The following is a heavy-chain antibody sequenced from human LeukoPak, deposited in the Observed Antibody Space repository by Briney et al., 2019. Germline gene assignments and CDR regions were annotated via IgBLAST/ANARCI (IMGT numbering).Heavy chain of an antibody. J-gene: IGHJ5*02. CDR1: GASISSGSYY. Sequence: SSETLSLTCTVSGASISSGSYYWSRIRQPAGKGLEWIGRVYTSGSTTYNPSLKSRVTISVDTSKNQFSLKLSSVTAADTAVYYCARDQTVTTSRWFDPWGQGTLVTVSS. CDR2: VYTSGST. CDR3: ARDQTVTTSRWFDP. D-gene: IGHD4-11*01. V-gene: IGHV4-61*02.